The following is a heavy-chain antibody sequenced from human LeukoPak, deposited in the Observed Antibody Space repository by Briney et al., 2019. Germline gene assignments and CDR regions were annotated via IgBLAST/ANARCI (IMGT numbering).Heavy chain of an antibody. D-gene: IGHD6-6*01. CDR2: IYSGGST. Sequence: GGSLRLSCAASGSTVSSNFMSWVRQAPGKGLEWVSVIYSGGSTYYADSVKGRFTISRDNSKNTLYLQMNSLRDEDTAVYYFGRALAAPAAYFASWGQGTLVTVSS. V-gene: IGHV3-66*01. CDR1: GSTVSSNF. J-gene: IGHJ4*02. CDR3: GRALAAPAAYFAS.